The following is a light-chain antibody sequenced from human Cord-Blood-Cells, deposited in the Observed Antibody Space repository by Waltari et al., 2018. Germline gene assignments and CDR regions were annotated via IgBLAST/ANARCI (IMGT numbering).Light chain of an antibody. CDR1: SSDVGGYNY. Sequence: QSALTQPRSVSGSPGQSVTISCTGTSSDVGGYNYVSWYQQHPGKAPKLMIYDVSKRPSGGLDRVSGSKSGNTASLTISGLQAEDEADYYCCSYAGSYSHVVFGGGTKLTVL. CDR3: CSYAGSYSHVV. V-gene: IGLV2-11*01. CDR2: DVS. J-gene: IGLJ2*01.